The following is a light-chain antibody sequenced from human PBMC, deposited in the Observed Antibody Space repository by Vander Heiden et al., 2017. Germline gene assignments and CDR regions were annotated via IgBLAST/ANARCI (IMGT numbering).Light chain of an antibody. Sequence: VLTQSPATLSLSPGERATTSSRASQCFGSYLVWYHQQPGQAHRLLIYQASSRATGIPARFSGSGSRTDFTLTISSLEPEEFTVYFCQQRSNRITFGQGTRLEIK. CDR2: QAS. V-gene: IGKV3-11*01. CDR3: QQRSNRIT. CDR1: QCFGSY. J-gene: IGKJ5*01.